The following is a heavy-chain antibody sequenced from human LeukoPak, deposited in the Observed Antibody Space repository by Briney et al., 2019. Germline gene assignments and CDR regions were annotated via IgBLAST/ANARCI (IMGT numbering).Heavy chain of an antibody. V-gene: IGHV3-21*01. Sequence: GGSLRLSCAASGFTFSNYGMHWVRQAPGKGLEWVSSISSSSSYIYYADSVKGRFTISRDNAKNSLYLQMNSLRAEDTAVYYCARDKQQLASFDYWGQGTLVTVSS. D-gene: IGHD6-13*01. CDR1: GFTFSNYG. CDR2: ISSSSSYI. CDR3: ARDKQQLASFDY. J-gene: IGHJ4*02.